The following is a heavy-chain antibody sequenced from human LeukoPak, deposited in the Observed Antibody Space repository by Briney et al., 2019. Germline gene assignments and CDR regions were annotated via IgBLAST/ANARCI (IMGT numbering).Heavy chain of an antibody. CDR3: ARVLAYCGGDCYFDY. Sequence: GSLRLSCAASRFTFSNAWMSWVRQAPGKGLEWIGEIYHSGSTNYNPSLKSRVTISVDKSKNQFSLKLSSVTAADTAVYYCARVLAYCGGDCYFDYWGQGTLVTVSS. J-gene: IGHJ4*02. CDR1: RFTFSNAW. D-gene: IGHD2-21*02. CDR2: IYHSGST. V-gene: IGHV4-4*02.